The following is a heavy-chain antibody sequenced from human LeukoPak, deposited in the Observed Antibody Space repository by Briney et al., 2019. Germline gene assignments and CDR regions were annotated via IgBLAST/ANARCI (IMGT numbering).Heavy chain of an antibody. J-gene: IGHJ4*02. Sequence: GGSLRLSCAASGFTFSSYWMSWVRQAPGKGLEWVANIKQDGSEKYYVDSVKGRFTISRDNAKNSLYLQMNSLRAEDTAVYYCAREKGDGYNSDFDYWGQGTLVTVSS. V-gene: IGHV3-7*01. CDR1: GFTFSSYW. CDR3: AREKGDGYNSDFDY. CDR2: IKQDGSEK. D-gene: IGHD5-24*01.